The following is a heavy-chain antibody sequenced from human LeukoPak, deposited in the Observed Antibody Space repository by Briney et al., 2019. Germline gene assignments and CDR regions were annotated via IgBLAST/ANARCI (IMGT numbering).Heavy chain of an antibody. V-gene: IGHV3-74*01. CDR2: IDADGSSI. Sequence: GGSLRLSCAASGITISSYWMHWVRQTPGKGLVWVSRIDADGSSISYADSVKGRFTISRDNAKNTLYLQMNSLRAEDTAVYYCARGGEGYSPLSYWGQRPLLSVSS. J-gene: IGHJ4*02. CDR3: ARGGEGYSPLSY. D-gene: IGHD5-24*01. CDR1: GITISSYW.